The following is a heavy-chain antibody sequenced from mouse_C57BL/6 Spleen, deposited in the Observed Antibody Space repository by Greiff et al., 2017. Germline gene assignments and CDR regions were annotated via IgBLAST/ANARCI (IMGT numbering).Heavy chain of an antibody. CDR1: GYTFTSYG. CDR2: IYPRSGNT. CDR3: ARREDYYGSSGFAY. V-gene: IGHV1-81*01. J-gene: IGHJ3*01. D-gene: IGHD1-1*01. Sequence: QVQLQQSGAELARPGASVKLSCKASGYTFTSYGISWVKQRTGQGLEWIGEIYPRSGNTYYNEKFKGKATLTADKSSSTAYMELRSLTSEDSAVYFCARREDYYGSSGFAYWGQGTLVTVSA.